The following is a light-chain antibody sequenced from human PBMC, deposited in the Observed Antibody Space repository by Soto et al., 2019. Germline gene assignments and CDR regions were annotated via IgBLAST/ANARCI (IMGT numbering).Light chain of an antibody. J-gene: IGLJ2*01. Sequence: QSALTQPPSASGSPGQSVTISCTGTSSDVGGYNSVSWYQQQPGKAPKLMIYEVSKRPSGVPDRFSGSKSGNTASLTVSGLQAEDEADYYCSSYAGSNNLGLFGGGTKVTVL. CDR2: EVS. CDR1: SSDVGGYNS. CDR3: SSYAGSNNLGL. V-gene: IGLV2-8*01.